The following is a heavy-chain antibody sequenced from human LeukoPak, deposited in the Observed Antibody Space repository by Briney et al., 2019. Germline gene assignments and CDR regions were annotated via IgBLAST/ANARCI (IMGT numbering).Heavy chain of an antibody. CDR2: STAYSGASI. Sequence: GGSLRLSCTASGFTFSSYNMNWVRQAPGKGLEWVSSSTAYSGASIYYADSVRGRFTISRDNAKNSLYLQINSLRAEDTAVYYCARGTYSGYDSSFDYWGQGTLVTVSS. J-gene: IGHJ4*02. CDR1: GFTFSSYN. D-gene: IGHD5-12*01. V-gene: IGHV3-21*01. CDR3: ARGTYSGYDSSFDY.